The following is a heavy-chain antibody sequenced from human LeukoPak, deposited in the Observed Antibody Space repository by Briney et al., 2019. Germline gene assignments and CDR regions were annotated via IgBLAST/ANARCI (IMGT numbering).Heavy chain of an antibody. D-gene: IGHD6-19*01. CDR3: AKDREQWLAQIDY. V-gene: IGHV3-43*01. CDR2: ISWDGGST. CDR1: GFTFDDYT. J-gene: IGHJ4*02. Sequence: QAGGSLRLSCAASGFTFDDYTMHWVRQAPGKGLEWVSLISWDGGSTYYADSVKGRFTISRDNSKNTLYLQMNSLTAEDTAVYYCAKDREQWLAQIDYWGQGTLVTVSS.